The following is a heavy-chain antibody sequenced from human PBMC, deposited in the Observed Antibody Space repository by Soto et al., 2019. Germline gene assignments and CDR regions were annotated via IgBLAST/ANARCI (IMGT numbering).Heavy chain of an antibody. D-gene: IGHD6-6*01. CDR2: IIPIFSTA. Sequence: QVQLVQSGAEVKKPGSSVKVSCKASGGTFSSYAISWVRQAPGQGLEWMGGIIPIFSTANYAQKFQGRVTFDAEEPTSAGDRGVGSLGSEDTAVYYCGGGGGELVLVRDWFDPWGQGTLVTVSS. J-gene: IGHJ5*02. CDR3: GGGGGELVLVRDWFDP. V-gene: IGHV1-69*01. CDR1: GGTFSSYA.